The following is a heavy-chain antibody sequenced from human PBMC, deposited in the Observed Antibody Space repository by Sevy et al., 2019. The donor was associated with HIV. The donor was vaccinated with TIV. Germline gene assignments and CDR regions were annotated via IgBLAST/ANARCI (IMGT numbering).Heavy chain of an antibody. Sequence: GGSLRLSCAASGFTFSDYYMNWVRQAPGKGLEWVSSISGHSNYIYHVDSVKGRFTISRDNAKNSLYLQMNSLRAEDTAVYYCAKRLVSWDGMDVWGHGTTVTVSS. CDR1: GFTFSDYY. D-gene: IGHD3-10*01. J-gene: IGHJ6*02. V-gene: IGHV3-21*01. CDR3: AKRLVSWDGMDV. CDR2: ISGHSNYI.